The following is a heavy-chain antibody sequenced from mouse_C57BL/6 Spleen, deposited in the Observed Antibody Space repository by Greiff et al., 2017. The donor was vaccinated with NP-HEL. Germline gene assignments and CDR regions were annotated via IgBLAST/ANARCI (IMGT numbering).Heavy chain of an antibody. CDR1: GYAFSSYW. D-gene: IGHD1-1*01. CDR2: IYPGDGDT. V-gene: IGHV1-80*01. J-gene: IGHJ4*01. CDR3: ARYYHGTSYAMDY. Sequence: VQLQESGAELVKPGASVKISCKASGYAFSSYWMNWVKQRPGKGLEWIGQIYPGDGDTNYNGKFKGKATLTADKSSSTAYMQLSSLTSEDSAVYFCARYYHGTSYAMDYWGQGTSVTVSS.